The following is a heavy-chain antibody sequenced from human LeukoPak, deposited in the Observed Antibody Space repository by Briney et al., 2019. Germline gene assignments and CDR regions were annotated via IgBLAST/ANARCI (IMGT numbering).Heavy chain of an antibody. J-gene: IGHJ4*02. CDR1: GYSFTSYW. V-gene: IGHV5-51*01. D-gene: IGHD1-26*01. CDR2: IYPGDSDT. CDR3: ARPPNLAHSVSYYRASDFDY. Sequence: ESLKISCKGSGYSFTSYWIGWVRQMPGKGLEWMGIIYPGDSDTRYSPSFQGQVTISADKSITTAYLQWSSLKASDTAMYYCARPPNLAHSVSYYRASDFDYWGQGTLVTVSS.